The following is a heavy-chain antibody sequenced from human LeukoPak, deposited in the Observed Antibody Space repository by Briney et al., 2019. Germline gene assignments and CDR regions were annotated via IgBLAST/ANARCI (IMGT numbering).Heavy chain of an antibody. D-gene: IGHD6-19*01. CDR2: ISSTSAYI. J-gene: IGHJ5*01. V-gene: IGHV3-21*01. CDR1: GFALRSYT. CDR3: ARVAVAGPTGWFDS. Sequence: GGSLRLSCAASGFALRSYTVTWVRQAPGKGLEWASSISSTSAYIYYAESVKGRFSISRDNVDNVVHLQMSSLRNEDTAFYYCARVAVAGPTGWFDSWGQGTLVTVSS.